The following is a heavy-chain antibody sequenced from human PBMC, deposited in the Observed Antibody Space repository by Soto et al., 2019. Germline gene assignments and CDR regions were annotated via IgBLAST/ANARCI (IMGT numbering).Heavy chain of an antibody. Sequence: SSLKVSCKASGVTFRSYAISWVRQAPVQGLEWMGWIIPIFGTANYAQKFQGRVTITADESTSTAYMELSSLRSEDTAVYYCARSSMVVTAPPDYWGQRTLVLVSS. J-gene: IGHJ4*02. CDR2: IIPIFGTA. CDR1: GVTFRSYA. D-gene: IGHD2-21*02. V-gene: IGHV1-69*13. CDR3: ARSSMVVTAPPDY.